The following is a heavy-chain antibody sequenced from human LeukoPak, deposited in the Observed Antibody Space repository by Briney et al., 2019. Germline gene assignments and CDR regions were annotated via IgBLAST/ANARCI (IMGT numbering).Heavy chain of an antibody. D-gene: IGHD4-17*01. CDR1: GGTFSSYA. CDR3: ARAPDGDYGDYVGDY. J-gene: IGHJ4*02. Sequence: VASVKVSCKASGGTFSSYAISWVRQAPGQGLEWMGGIIPIFGTANYAQKFQGRVTITADKSTSTAYMELSSLRSEDTAVYCCARAPDGDYGDYVGDYWGQGTLVTVSS. V-gene: IGHV1-69*06. CDR2: IIPIFGTA.